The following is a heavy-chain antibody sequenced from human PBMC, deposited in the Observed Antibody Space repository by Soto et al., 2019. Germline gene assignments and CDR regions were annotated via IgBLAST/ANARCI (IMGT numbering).Heavy chain of an antibody. V-gene: IGHV1-69*06. J-gene: IGHJ4*02. CDR1: GGTFSSYA. CDR3: ARESTGPSTSYRAD. D-gene: IGHD2-2*01. Sequence: GASVKVSCKASGGTFSSYAISWVRQAPGQGLEWMGGIIPIFGTANYAQKFQGRVTITADKSTSTAYMELSSLRSEDTAVYYCARESTGPSTSYRADWGQGTLVTVSS. CDR2: IIPIFGTA.